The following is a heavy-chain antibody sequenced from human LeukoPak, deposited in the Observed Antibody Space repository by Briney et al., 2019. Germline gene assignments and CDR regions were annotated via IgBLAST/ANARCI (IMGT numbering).Heavy chain of an antibody. CDR2: ISGSGGST. Sequence: GGSLRLSCAASGFTFSSYAMSWVRQAPGKGLEWVSAISGSGGSTYYADSVKGRFTISRDNSKNTLYLQMNSLRAEDTAVHYCAKDQYSRQYYFDYWGQGTLVTVSS. J-gene: IGHJ4*02. CDR3: AKDQYSRQYYFDY. CDR1: GFTFSSYA. V-gene: IGHV3-23*01. D-gene: IGHD6-6*01.